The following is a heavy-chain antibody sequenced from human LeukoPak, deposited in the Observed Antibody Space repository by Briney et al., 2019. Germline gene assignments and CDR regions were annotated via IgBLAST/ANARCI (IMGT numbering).Heavy chain of an antibody. CDR2: VYYTGST. D-gene: IGHD3-10*01. CDR1: GASVTSGGFY. J-gene: IGHJ5*02. V-gene: IGHV4-39*01. Sequence: PLGTLSLSCSVSGASVTSGGFYWGCLRQPRGKGPEWIATVYYTGSTYYDPSLKSRVTISIDTSKNQFSLRLTSVTTTVTVIYPCARHSSSGSLSRPFDPGGQGTLVSVSS. CDR3: ARHSSSGSLSRPFDP.